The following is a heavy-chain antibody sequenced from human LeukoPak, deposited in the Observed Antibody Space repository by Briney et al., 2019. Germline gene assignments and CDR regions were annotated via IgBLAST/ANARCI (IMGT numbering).Heavy chain of an antibody. D-gene: IGHD6-6*01. CDR2: IHISGIA. CDR3: ARAPYSSSARYSYYYYYMDV. V-gene: IGHV4-4*07. Sequence: PSETLSLTCTVSGGSINSYYWTWIRQPAGKGLEWIGRIHISGIAHYNPSLKSRVTLSADTSKSQFSLKLSSVTAADTAVYYCARAPYSSSARYSYYYYYMDVWGKGTTVTVSS. J-gene: IGHJ6*03. CDR1: GGSINSYY.